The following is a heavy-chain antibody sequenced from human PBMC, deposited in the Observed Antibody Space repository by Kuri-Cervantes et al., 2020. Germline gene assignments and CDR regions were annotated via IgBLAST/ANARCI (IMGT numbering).Heavy chain of an antibody. CDR3: ARGVYGDFYYYMDV. V-gene: IGHV3-33*08. CDR1: GFTFSNFG. CDR2: IWYDGSNK. Sequence: LSLTCAASGFTFSNFGMHWVPQAPGKGLEWVELIWYDGSNKYYADSVNGRFTISRDNAKNSLYPQMNSLRPEDTAFYYCARGVYGDFYYYMDVWGKGTTVTVSS. D-gene: IGHD4-17*01. J-gene: IGHJ6*03.